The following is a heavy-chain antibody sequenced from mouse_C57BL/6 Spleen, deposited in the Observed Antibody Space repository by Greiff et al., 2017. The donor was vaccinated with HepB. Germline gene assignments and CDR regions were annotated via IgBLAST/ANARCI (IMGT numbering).Heavy chain of an antibody. Sequence: QVQLQQSGAELVRPGSSVKLSCKASGYTFTSYWMHWVKQRPIQGLEWIGNIDPSDSETHYNQKFKDKATLTVDKSSSTAYMQLSSLTSEDSAVYYCAREDYAMDYWGQGTSVTVSS. V-gene: IGHV1-52*01. CDR2: IDPSDSET. J-gene: IGHJ4*01. CDR1: GYTFTSYW. CDR3: AREDYAMDY.